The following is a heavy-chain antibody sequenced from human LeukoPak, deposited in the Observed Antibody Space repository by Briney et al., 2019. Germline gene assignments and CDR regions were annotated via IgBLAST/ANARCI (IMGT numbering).Heavy chain of an antibody. V-gene: IGHV3-48*03. CDR1: GFTFSSYE. D-gene: IGHD4-11*01. CDR3: ARDGGTITTGNWFDP. J-gene: IGHJ5*02. CDR2: ISSSGSTI. Sequence: GGSLRLSCAASGFTFSSYEMNWVRQAPGTGLEWVSYISSSGSTIYYADSVKGRFTISRDNAENSLYLQMNSLRAEDTALYFCARDGGTITTGNWFDPWGQGTLVTVSS.